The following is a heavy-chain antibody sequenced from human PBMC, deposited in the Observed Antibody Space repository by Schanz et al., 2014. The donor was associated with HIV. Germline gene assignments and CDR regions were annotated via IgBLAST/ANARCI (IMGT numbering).Heavy chain of an antibody. CDR2: ISYDGRNK. V-gene: IGHV3-30*03. J-gene: IGHJ3*01. CDR3: ARGGLGVVAEGNAFDL. Sequence: QVQLVESGGGVVQPGRSLKLSCAASGFTFSNYGMHWVRQAPGKGLEWVAVISYDGRNKYFGHSVKGRFTISRDNSKNTLYLQVKSLRAEDTAVYYCARGGLGVVAEGNAFDLWGQGTLVTVSS. CDR1: GFTFSNYG. D-gene: IGHD2-15*01.